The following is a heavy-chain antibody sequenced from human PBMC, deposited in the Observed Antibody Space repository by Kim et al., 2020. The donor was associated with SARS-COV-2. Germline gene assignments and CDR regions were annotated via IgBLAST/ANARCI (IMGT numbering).Heavy chain of an antibody. Sequence: GNTNYAQKLQGRVTMTTDTSTSTAYMELRSLRSDDTAVYYCARDSGSTGYWGQGTLVTVSS. D-gene: IGHD6-19*01. CDR3: ARDSGSTGY. CDR2: GNT. J-gene: IGHJ4*02. V-gene: IGHV1-18*01.